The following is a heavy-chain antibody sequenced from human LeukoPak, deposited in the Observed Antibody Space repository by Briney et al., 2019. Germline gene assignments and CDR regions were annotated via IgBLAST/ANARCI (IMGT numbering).Heavy chain of an antibody. D-gene: IGHD3-22*01. V-gene: IGHV3-11*04. Sequence: GGSLRLXCAASGFTFSDYYMSWIRLAPGKGLESVSYISSSGSTIYYADSVKGRFTISRDNAKNSLYLQMNSLRAEDTAVYYCARDTPEYYYDSSGYSDYWGQGTLVTVSS. CDR3: ARDTPEYYYDSSGYSDY. CDR2: ISSSGSTI. CDR1: GFTFSDYY. J-gene: IGHJ4*02.